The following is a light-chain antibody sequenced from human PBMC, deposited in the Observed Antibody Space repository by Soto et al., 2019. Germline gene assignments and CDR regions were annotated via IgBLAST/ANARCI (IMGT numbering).Light chain of an antibody. V-gene: IGKV1-9*01. CDR3: QQLNSYPLT. CDR2: AAS. J-gene: IGKJ4*01. CDR1: QGISSY. Sequence: IQLTRSPSSLSASVGDRVTVTFRASQGISSYLAWYQQSPGKAPKLLIYAASTLQSGVPSRFSGSGSGTDFTLTISSLQPEDFATDYCQQLNSYPLTFGGGTKVDIK.